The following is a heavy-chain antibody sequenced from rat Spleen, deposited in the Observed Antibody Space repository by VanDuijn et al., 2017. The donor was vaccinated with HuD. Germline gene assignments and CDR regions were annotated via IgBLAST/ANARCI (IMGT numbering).Heavy chain of an antibody. CDR1: GFTFSDCY. CDR2: ISTGGGNT. CDR3: ARMNSRYGVMDA. D-gene: IGHD4-3*01. V-gene: IGHV5-25*01. Sequence: EVQLVESDGGLVQPGRSLKLSCAASGFTFSDCYMAWVRQAPTKGLEWVASISTGGGNTYYRDSVKGRFTISRDNAKSTLNLQMDSLRSEDTATYYWARMNSRYGVMDAWGQGVSVTVSS. J-gene: IGHJ4*01.